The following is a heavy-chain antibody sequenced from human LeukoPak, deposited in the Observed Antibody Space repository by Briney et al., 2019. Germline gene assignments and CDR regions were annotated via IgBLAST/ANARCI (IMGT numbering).Heavy chain of an antibody. Sequence: SSGKDCWTASVATLRAYASSSVGQSTGKGLEWLGAVIPIFRTVHYPQKFQGRVTITTDESRSTAYWELSSLRSEYTAVYYCARDSAPSDSTDCGGGCYSRGSSWFDPWGQGTLVTVSS. V-gene: IGHV1-69*05. J-gene: IGHJ5*02. CDR1: VATLRAYA. D-gene: IGHD2-21*02. CDR2: VIPIFRTV. CDR3: ARDSAPSDSTDCGGGCYSRGSSWFDP.